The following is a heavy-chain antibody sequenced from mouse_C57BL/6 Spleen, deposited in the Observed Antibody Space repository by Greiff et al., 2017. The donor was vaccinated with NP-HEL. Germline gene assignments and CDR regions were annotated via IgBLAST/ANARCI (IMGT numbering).Heavy chain of an antibody. J-gene: IGHJ2*01. CDR1: GYTFTSYW. V-gene: IGHV1-7*01. CDR2: INPSSGYT. Sequence: VLLVESGAELAKPGASVKLSCKASGYTFTSYWMHWVKQRPGQGLDWIGYINPSSGYTKYNQKFKDKATLTAAKSSSTAYMQLSSLTYEDSAVYYSARAASGYFDYWGTGTTLTVSS. CDR3: ARAASGYFDY.